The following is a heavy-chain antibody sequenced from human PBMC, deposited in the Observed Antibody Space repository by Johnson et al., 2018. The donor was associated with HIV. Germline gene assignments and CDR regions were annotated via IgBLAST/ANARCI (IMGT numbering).Heavy chain of an antibody. Sequence: VQLVESGGGLVQPGGSLRLSCAASGFTFSDHYMDWVRQSPGKGLEYVSAISSDGGSTYYASSVEGRFTISRDNSKNSLYLQMNSLRAEDTAVYYCARDIGLTGDPVGDAFDIWGQGTMVTVSS. V-gene: IGHV3-64*01. CDR3: ARDIGLTGDPVGDAFDI. D-gene: IGHD7-27*01. CDR1: GFTFSDHY. CDR2: ISSDGGST. J-gene: IGHJ3*02.